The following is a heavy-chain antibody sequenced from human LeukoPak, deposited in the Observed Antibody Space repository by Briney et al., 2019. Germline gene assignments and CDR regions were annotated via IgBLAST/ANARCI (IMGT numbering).Heavy chain of an antibody. Sequence: PGGSLRLSCAASGFTFSSYWMSWVRQAPGKGLEWVASIKQDGSEKYYVDSVKGRFTISRDNAKNSLYLQMNSLRAEDTAVYYCARTGGYSYGVDAFDIWGQGTMVTVSS. CDR2: IKQDGSEK. V-gene: IGHV3-7*01. J-gene: IGHJ3*02. CDR3: ARTGGYSYGVDAFDI. CDR1: GFTFSSYW. D-gene: IGHD5-18*01.